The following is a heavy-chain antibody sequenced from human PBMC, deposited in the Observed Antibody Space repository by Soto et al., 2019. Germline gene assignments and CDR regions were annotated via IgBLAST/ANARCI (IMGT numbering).Heavy chain of an antibody. V-gene: IGHV3-64*01. CDR3: ARVGYDYGGNGLDY. Sequence: GGSLRLSCAASGFNFSSHVMNWVRQAPGKGLEYVSAISSNGGSTYYANSVKGRFTISRDNSKNTLYLQMGSLRAEDMAVYYCARVGYDYGGNGLDYWGQGT. CDR2: ISSNGGST. CDR1: GFNFSSHV. J-gene: IGHJ4*02. D-gene: IGHD4-17*01.